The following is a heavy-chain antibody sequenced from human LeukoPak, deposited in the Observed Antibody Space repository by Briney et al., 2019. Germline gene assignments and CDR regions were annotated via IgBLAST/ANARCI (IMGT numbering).Heavy chain of an antibody. D-gene: IGHD1-14*01. CDR3: ARQPSPVNPFDY. J-gene: IGHJ4*02. CDR1: GGSISSHY. V-gene: IGHV4-59*08. Sequence: PSETLSLTCTVSGGSISSHYWSWIRQPPGKGLEWIGYIYYSGSTNYNPSLKSRVTISVDTSKNQFSLKLSSVTAADTAVYYCARQPSPVNPFDYWGQGTLVTVSS. CDR2: IYYSGST.